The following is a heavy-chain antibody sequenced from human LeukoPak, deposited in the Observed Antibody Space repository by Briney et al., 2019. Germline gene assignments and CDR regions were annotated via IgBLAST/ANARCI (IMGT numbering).Heavy chain of an antibody. D-gene: IGHD2-15*01. CDR3: AREKVFSGGSCCSFDI. V-gene: IGHV4-59*13. CDR1: GGSISSSY. Sequence: SETLSLTCTVSGGSISSSYWSWIRQPPGKGREGMGYIYYSGSTNYNPSLKSRVTISVDTSKNQFSLKLSSVTAADTAVYYCAREKVFSGGSCCSFDIWGQGTMVTVSS. J-gene: IGHJ3*02. CDR2: IYYSGST.